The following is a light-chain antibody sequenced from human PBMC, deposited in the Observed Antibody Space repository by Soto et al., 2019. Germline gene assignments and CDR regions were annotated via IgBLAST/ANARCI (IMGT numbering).Light chain of an antibody. CDR3: SSYTTSSTPSYV. Sequence: QSALAQPASVSGSPGQSITISCSGSSIDVGDNNYVSWYQHHPGKAPKLIIYEVSNRPSGVSNRFSGSSSDNTASLTISGLLPDDEADYYCSSYTTSSTPSYVFGTGTKLPVL. J-gene: IGLJ1*01. V-gene: IGLV2-14*01. CDR2: EVS. CDR1: SIDVGDNNY.